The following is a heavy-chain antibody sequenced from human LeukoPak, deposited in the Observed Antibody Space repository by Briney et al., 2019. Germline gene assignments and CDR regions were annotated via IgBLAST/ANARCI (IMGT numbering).Heavy chain of an antibody. J-gene: IGHJ4*02. CDR3: AKALFRVSFIAVAGKENDY. V-gene: IGHV3-23*01. D-gene: IGHD6-19*01. Sequence: GGSLRLSCAASGFTFSSYAMSWVRQAPGKGLEWVSAISGSGGSTYYADSVKGRFTISRDNSKNTLYLQMNSLRAEDTAVYYCAKALFRVSFIAVAGKENDYWGQGTLVTVSS. CDR2: ISGSGGST. CDR1: GFTFSSYA.